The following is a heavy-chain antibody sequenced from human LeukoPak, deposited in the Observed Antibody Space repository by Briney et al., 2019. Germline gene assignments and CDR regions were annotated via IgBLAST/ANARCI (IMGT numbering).Heavy chain of an antibody. D-gene: IGHD3-22*01. Sequence: SETLSLTCAVSDYSISSHNYWGWIRQPPGKGLEWIGSVYHSGSTHYSPSLKSRVTISVDTSKNQFSLKLSSVTAADTAVYYCARNDSSGYFDYWGQGTLVTGSS. CDR3: ARNDSSGYFDY. CDR2: VYHSGST. V-gene: IGHV4-38-2*01. J-gene: IGHJ4*02. CDR1: DYSISSHNY.